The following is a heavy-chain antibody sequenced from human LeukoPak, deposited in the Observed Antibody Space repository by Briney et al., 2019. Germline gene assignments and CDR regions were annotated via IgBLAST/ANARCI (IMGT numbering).Heavy chain of an antibody. CDR3: ARGGDKISSGWFHFDY. J-gene: IGHJ4*02. CDR2: IYPGDSDT. V-gene: IGHV5-51*01. CDR1: GYSFTSYW. Sequence: GESLKISCKGSGYSFTSYWIGWVRQMPGKGLEWMGIIYPGDSDTRYSPSFQGQVTISADKSISTAYLQWSSLKASDTAMYYCARGGDKISSGWFHFDYWGQGTLVTVSS. D-gene: IGHD6-19*01.